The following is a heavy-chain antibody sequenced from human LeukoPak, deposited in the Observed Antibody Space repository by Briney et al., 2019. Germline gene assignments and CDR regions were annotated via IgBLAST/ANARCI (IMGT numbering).Heavy chain of an antibody. Sequence: GGSLRLSCAAPGFTFSRYWMHWVRQAPGKGLVWVSRINNDGSSTVYADSVKGRFTISRDNAKNTVYLQMNSLRVEDTAVYYCARGEPNYSYFKWGQGTLVSVSS. D-gene: IGHD5-18*01. J-gene: IGHJ4*02. CDR1: GFTFSRYW. CDR2: INNDGSST. CDR3: ARGEPNYSYFK. V-gene: IGHV3-74*01.